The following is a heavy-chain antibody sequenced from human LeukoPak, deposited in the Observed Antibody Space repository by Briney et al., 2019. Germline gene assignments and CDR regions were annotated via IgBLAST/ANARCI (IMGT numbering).Heavy chain of an antibody. D-gene: IGHD6-19*01. Sequence: AGSLRLSCAASGFTFSSYWMSWVRQAPGKGLEWVANIKQDGSEKYYLDSVKGRFTISRDNAENSLYLQMNSLRAEDTAVYYCATEASSGLEDWGQGILVTVSS. V-gene: IGHV3-7*01. CDR2: IKQDGSEK. J-gene: IGHJ4*02. CDR1: GFTFSSYW. CDR3: ATEASSGLED.